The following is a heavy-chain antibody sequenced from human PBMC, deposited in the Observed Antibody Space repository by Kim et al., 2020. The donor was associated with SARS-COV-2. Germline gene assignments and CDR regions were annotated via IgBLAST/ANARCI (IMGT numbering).Heavy chain of an antibody. CDR3: ATLWGRGYSDYDYSDY. CDR1: GFTFGNYA. D-gene: IGHD5-12*01. Sequence: GGSLRLSCAASGFTFGNYAMNWVRQAPGKGLEWVSGICCSSGTIYYAASVKGRSTISSDNAKNFLYLQMTSMTAEDTALYYCATLWGRGYSDYDYSDY. CDR2: ICCSSGTI. V-gene: IGHV3-9*01. J-gene: IGHJ4*01.